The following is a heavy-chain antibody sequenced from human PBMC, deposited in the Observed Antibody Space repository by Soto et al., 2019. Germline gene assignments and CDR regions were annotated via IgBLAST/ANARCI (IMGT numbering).Heavy chain of an antibody. Sequence: QVQLVQSGAEVKKPGASVKVSCTTYGYTFSDYFLHWVRQAPGQGPEWMGFVNPKRGGTEYAPKFQGRVTMTRDTSSSTVYMYPSGLTSDDTAIYYCARDSGIPGRYWYFGLWGRGTLVTVSS. CDR3: ARDSGIPGRYWYFGL. CDR1: GYTFSDYF. J-gene: IGHJ2*01. D-gene: IGHD3-9*01. CDR2: VNPKRGGT. V-gene: IGHV1-2*02.